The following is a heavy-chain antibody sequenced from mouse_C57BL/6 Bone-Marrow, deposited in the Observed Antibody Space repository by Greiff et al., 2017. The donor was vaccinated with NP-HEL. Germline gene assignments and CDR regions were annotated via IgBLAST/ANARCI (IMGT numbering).Heavy chain of an antibody. J-gene: IGHJ4*01. V-gene: IGHV14-3*01. CDR2: IDPANGNT. D-gene: IGHD2-5*01. CDR3: ARSGYSNYNYYYAMDY. CDR1: GFNIKNTY. Sequence: VQLKESVAELVRPGASVKLSCTASGFNIKNTYMHWVKQRPEQGLEWIGRIDPANGNTKYAPKFQGKATITADTSSNTAYLQLSSLTSEDTAIYYCARSGYSNYNYYYAMDYWGQGTSVTVSS.